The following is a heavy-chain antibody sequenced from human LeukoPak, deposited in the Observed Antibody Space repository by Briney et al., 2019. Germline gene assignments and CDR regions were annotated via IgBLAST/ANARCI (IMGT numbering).Heavy chain of an antibody. V-gene: IGHV4-4*07. D-gene: IGHD1-7*01. Sequence: SETLSLTCSVSGGSISGYYWTWIRQPAGKGLEWIGRVYTSGSTHYNPSLKTRLTMSVDTSKNQFSLKLSSVTAADTAVYYCARLITGTTTALDIWGQGTMVTVSS. CDR2: VYTSGST. J-gene: IGHJ3*02. CDR3: ARLITGTTTALDI. CDR1: GGSISGYY.